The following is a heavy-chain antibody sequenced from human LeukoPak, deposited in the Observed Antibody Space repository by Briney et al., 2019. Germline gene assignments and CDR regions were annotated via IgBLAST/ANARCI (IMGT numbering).Heavy chain of an antibody. CDR2: ISSSSSYI. CDR1: GFTFSSYS. J-gene: IGHJ5*02. Sequence: GSLRLSCAASGFTFSSYSMNWVRQAPGKGLEWVSSISSSSSYIYYADSVKGRFTISRDNAKNSLYLQMNSLRAEDTAVYYCARYGSVQEMATIPYETWGQGTLVTVSS. V-gene: IGHV3-21*01. D-gene: IGHD5-24*01. CDR3: ARYGSVQEMATIPYET.